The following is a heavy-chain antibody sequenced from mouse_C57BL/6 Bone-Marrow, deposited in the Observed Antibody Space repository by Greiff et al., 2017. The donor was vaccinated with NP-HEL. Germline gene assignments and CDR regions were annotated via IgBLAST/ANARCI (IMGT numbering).Heavy chain of an antibody. CDR2: INPYNGDT. V-gene: IGHV1-20*01. CDR3: ARSRGVVATNFDY. J-gene: IGHJ2*01. D-gene: IGHD1-1*01. Sequence: EVQLQQSGPELVKPGDSVKISCKASGYSFTGYFMNWVMQSHGKSLEWIGRINPYNGDTFYNQKFKGKATLTVDKSSSTAHMELRSLTSEDSAVYYWARSRGVVATNFDYWGQGTTLTVSS. CDR1: GYSFTGYF.